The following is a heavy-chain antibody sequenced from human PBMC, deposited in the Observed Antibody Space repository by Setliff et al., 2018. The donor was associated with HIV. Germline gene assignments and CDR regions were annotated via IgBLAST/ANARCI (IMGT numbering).Heavy chain of an antibody. V-gene: IGHV1-69*06. Sequence: SVKVSCKASGGTFSSYAISWVRQAPGQGLEWMGRIIPIFGTANYAQRFQGRVTITADKSTSTAYMELSSLRSEDTAVYYCARHRVGGGYSGYDFDYWGQGTLVTVSS. CDR2: IIPIFGTA. J-gene: IGHJ4*02. CDR3: ARHRVGGGYSGYDFDY. CDR1: GGTFSSYA. D-gene: IGHD5-12*01.